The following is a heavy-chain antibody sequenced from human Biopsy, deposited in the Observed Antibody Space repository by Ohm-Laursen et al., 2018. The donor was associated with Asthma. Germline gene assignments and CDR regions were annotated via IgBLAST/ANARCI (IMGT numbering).Heavy chain of an antibody. J-gene: IGHJ1*01. Sequence: GSLRLSCTASGFTSGDYWMSWVRQVPGKGLEWVANIKHDGSEKNHVDSLKGRFTISRANAKNSLYLQMNSLRAEDTAVYYCARTFHFWSPYHAEHYQLWGQGTLVTVSS. CDR3: ARTFHFWSPYHAEHYQL. CDR1: GFTSGDYW. D-gene: IGHD3-3*02. V-gene: IGHV3-7*01. CDR2: IKHDGSEK.